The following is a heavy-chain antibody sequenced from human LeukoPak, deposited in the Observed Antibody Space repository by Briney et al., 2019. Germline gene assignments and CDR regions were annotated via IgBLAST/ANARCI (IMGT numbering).Heavy chain of an antibody. CDR2: INAGNGNT. J-gene: IGHJ4*02. V-gene: IGHV1-3*01. D-gene: IGHD1-1*01. CDR3: ARERVSPHWFDY. CDR1: GYTFTNYS. Sequence: ASVKVSCKASGYTFTNYSKHWVRQAPGQRLEWMGWINAGNGNTRYSQRFQGRVTLTRDTSASTSYMELSSLTSEDTAVYYCARERVSPHWFDYWGQGTLVTVSS.